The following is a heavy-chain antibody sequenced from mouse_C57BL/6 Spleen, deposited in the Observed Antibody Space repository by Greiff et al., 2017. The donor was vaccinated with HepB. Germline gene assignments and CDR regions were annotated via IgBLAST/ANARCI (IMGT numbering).Heavy chain of an antibody. CDR2: IYPSDSET. D-gene: IGHD1-1*01. J-gene: IGHJ2*01. V-gene: IGHV1-61*01. CDR1: GYTFTSYW. Sequence: QVQLQQPGAELVRPGSSVKLSCKASGYTFTSYWMDWVKQRPGQGLEWIGNIYPSDSETHYNQKFKDKATLTVDKSSSTAYMQLSSLTSEDSAVYYCARGDSSPFDYWGQGTTLTVSS. CDR3: ARGDSSPFDY.